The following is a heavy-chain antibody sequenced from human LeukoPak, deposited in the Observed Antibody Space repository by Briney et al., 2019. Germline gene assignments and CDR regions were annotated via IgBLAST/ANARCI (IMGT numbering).Heavy chain of an antibody. J-gene: IGHJ6*02. Sequence: ASVKVSCKASGYTFTSYAMHWVRQAPGQRLEWMGWINAGNGNTKYSQKFQGRVTITRDTSASTAYMELSSVRSEDRAVCYCARGTGGDCRVGGQGTTVTVPS. D-gene: IGHD2-21*02. V-gene: IGHV1-3*01. CDR2: INAGNGNT. CDR3: ARGTGGDCRV. CDR1: GYTFTSYA.